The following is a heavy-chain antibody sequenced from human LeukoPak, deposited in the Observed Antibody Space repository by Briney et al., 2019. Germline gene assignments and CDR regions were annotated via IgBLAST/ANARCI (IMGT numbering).Heavy chain of an antibody. Sequence: PSETLSLTCTVSGGSISSGDYYWSWIRQPPGKGLEWIGYIYYSGSTYYNPSLKSRVTISVDTSKNQFSLKLSPVTATDTAVYYCARGSEDDAFDIWGQGTMVTVSS. CDR1: GGSISSGDYY. V-gene: IGHV4-30-4*01. CDR2: IYYSGST. CDR3: ARGSEDDAFDI. J-gene: IGHJ3*02.